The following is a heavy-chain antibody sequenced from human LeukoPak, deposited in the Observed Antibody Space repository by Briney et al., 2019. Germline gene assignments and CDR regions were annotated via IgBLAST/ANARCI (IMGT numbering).Heavy chain of an antibody. J-gene: IGHJ4*02. D-gene: IGHD6-13*01. Sequence: SETLSLTCTVSGGSISSHYWSWIRQPPGKGLEWIGYISYSGSTNYNPSLKSRVTMSVDTSKNQFSLKLSSVTAADTAVYYCARDLGPKYSSSWYDYWGQGTLVTVSS. V-gene: IGHV4-59*11. CDR3: ARDLGPKYSSSWYDY. CDR2: ISYSGST. CDR1: GGSISSHY.